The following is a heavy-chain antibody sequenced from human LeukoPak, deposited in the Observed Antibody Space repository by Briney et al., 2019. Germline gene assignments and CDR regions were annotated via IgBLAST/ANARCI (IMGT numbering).Heavy chain of an antibody. D-gene: IGHD1-26*01. Sequence: GGSLRLSCAASGFTFRSHGMHWVRPAPGKGLEWVAFIWYDGSNKYYTDSVKGRFTISRDNSKSTLYLQMNSLRAEDTAVYYCAGDRATSYFDYWGQGALVTISS. V-gene: IGHV3-33*01. J-gene: IGHJ4*02. CDR3: AGDRATSYFDY. CDR1: GFTFRSHG. CDR2: IWYDGSNK.